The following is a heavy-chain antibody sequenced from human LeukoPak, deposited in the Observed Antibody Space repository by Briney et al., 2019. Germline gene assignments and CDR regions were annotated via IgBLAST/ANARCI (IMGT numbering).Heavy chain of an antibody. Sequence: GGSLRLSCEASGFTFSSYGMHWVRQAPGKGLEWVAVIWYDGSNKYYADSVKGRFTISRDNSKNTLYLQMNSLRAEDTAVYYCARGGVKWGGYNYLDYWGQGTLVTVSS. J-gene: IGHJ4*02. CDR1: GFTFSSYG. CDR3: ARGGVKWGGYNYLDY. V-gene: IGHV3-33*01. CDR2: IWYDGSNK. D-gene: IGHD5-24*01.